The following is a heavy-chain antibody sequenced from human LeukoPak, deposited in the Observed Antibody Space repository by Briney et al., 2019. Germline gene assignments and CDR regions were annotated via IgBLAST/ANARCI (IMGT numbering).Heavy chain of an antibody. V-gene: IGHV5-51*01. J-gene: IGHJ3*02. CDR3: ARGSCSSTSCYTAFDI. CDR1: GYSLTSYW. Sequence: GESLKISCKGSGYSLTSYWIGWVRQMPGKGLEWMGIIYPGDSDTRYSPSFQGQVTISADKSISTAYLQWSSLKASDTAMYYCARGSCSSTSCYTAFDIWGQGTMVTVPS. D-gene: IGHD2-2*02. CDR2: IYPGDSDT.